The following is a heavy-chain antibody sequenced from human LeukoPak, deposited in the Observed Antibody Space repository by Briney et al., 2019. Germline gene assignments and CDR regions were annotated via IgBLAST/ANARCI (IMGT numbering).Heavy chain of an antibody. CDR3: ARGLGLLNWFDP. V-gene: IGHV4-4*07. Sequence: SETLSLTCTVSGGSIGTYYWSWIRQPAGKGLEWIGRIYTSGSTNYNPSLKSRVTISVDTSKNQFSLKLSSVTAADTAVYYCARGLGLLNWFDPWGQGTLVTVSS. CDR1: GGSIGTYY. D-gene: IGHD1-26*01. CDR2: IYTSGST. J-gene: IGHJ5*02.